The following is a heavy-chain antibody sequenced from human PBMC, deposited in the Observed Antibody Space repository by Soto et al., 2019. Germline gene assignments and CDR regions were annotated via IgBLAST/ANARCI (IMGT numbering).Heavy chain of an antibody. CDR2: ISYDGSNK. CDR3: AKEDYYGSGSYYNTFDI. J-gene: IGHJ3*02. V-gene: IGHV3-30*18. CDR1: GFTFSSYG. D-gene: IGHD3-10*01. Sequence: GGSLRLSCAASGFTFSSYGMHWVRQAPGKGLEWVAVISYDGSNKYYTDSVKGRFTISRDNSKNTLYLQMNSLRAEDTAVYYCAKEDYYGSGSYYNTFDIWGQGTMVTVSS.